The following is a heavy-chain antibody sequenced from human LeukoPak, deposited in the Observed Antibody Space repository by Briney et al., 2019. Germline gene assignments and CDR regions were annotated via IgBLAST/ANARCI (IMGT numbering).Heavy chain of an antibody. CDR3: ARERGNFWFDP. V-gene: IGHV3-20*04. Sequence: GGSLRLSCAASGFIFDAYGMSWVRQAPGKGLEWVSGINWNGGSTGYADSVKGRFTISRDNSKNTLYLQMNSLRAEDTAVYYCARERGNFWFDPWGQGTLVTVSS. CDR2: INWNGGST. J-gene: IGHJ5*02. D-gene: IGHD4-23*01. CDR1: GFIFDAYG.